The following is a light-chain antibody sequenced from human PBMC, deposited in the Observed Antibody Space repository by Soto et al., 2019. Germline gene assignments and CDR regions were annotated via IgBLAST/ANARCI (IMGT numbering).Light chain of an antibody. CDR2: GAS. CDR1: QSVRSN. J-gene: IGKJ1*01. CDR3: QQYGGSTRT. Sequence: EIVMTQSPATLTVSPGERATLSCRASQSVRSNLAWYQQKPGQTPSLIIHGASSRATGVPDRITGSGSGTDFTLSISRLEPEDFAVYYCQQYGGSTRTFGQGTKVDIK. V-gene: IGKV3-20*01.